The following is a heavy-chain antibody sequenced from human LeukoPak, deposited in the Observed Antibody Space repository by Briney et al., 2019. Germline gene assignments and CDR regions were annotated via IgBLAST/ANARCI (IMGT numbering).Heavy chain of an antibody. Sequence: SETLSLTCAVYGGSLSGYYWSWIRQPPGKGLEWIGEINHSGSTNYNPSLKSRVTISVDTSKNQFSLKLSSVTAADTAVYYCARRGWWYIMTGHTLFDPWGQGTLVTVSS. CDR1: GGSLSGYY. CDR2: INHSGST. D-gene: IGHD2-15*01. CDR3: ARRGWWYIMTGHTLFDP. J-gene: IGHJ5*02. V-gene: IGHV4-34*01.